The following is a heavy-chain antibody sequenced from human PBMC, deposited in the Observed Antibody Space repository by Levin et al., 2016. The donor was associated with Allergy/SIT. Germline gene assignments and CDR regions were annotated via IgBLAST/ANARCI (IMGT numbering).Heavy chain of an antibody. D-gene: IGHD3-10*01. Sequence: SETLSLTCAVSGGSISSSNWWSWVRQPPGKGLEWIGEIYHSGSTNYNPSLKSRVTISVDKSKNQFSLKLSSVTAADTAVYYCARNMVRSFQLLNYGMDVWGQGTTVTVSS. CDR1: GGSISSSNW. J-gene: IGHJ6*02. CDR3: ARNMVRSFQLLNYGMDV. V-gene: IGHV4-4*02. CDR2: IYHSGST.